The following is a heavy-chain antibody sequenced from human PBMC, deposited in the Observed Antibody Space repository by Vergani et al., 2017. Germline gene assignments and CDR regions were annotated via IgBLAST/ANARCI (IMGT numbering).Heavy chain of an antibody. CDR2: IYYSGST. J-gene: IGHJ6*02. CDR1: GGSISSSSYY. Sequence: QLQLQESGPGLVKPSETLSLTCTVSGGSISSSSYYWGWIRQPPGKGLEWIGSIYYSGSTYYNPSLKSRVTISVDTSKNQFSLKRSSVTSADTAVYYCARRYCSGGSCYARPNYYYYGMDVWGQGTTVTVSS. V-gene: IGHV4-39*01. CDR3: ARRYCSGGSCYARPNYYYYGMDV. D-gene: IGHD2-15*01.